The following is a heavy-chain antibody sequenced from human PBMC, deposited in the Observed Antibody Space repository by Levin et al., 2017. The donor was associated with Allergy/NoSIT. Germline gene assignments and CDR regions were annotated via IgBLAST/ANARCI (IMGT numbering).Heavy chain of an antibody. V-gene: IGHV1-69*02. J-gene: IGHJ6*02. CDR3: ARSFGVVAARFYGMDV. CDR1: GGTFSSYT. CDR2: IIPILGIA. D-gene: IGHD2-15*01. Sequence: SVKVSCKASGGTFSSYTISWVRQAPGQGLEWMGRIIPILGIANYAQKFQGRVTITADKSTSTAYMELSSLRSEDTAVYYCARSFGVVAARFYGMDVWGQGTTVTVSS.